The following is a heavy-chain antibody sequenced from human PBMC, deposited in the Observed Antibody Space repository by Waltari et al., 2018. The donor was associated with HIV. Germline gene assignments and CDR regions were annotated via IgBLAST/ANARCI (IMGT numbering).Heavy chain of an antibody. D-gene: IGHD2-2*01. J-gene: IGHJ4*02. CDR2: INHSGST. CDR1: GGSSSGYY. CDR3: ARGIYCSSTSCYFDY. Sequence: QVQLQQRGAGLLKPSATLSLTCAVYGGSSSGYYWTWIRQSPGKGLEWIGEINHSGSTNYNPSLKSRVTISVDTSKNQFSLKLSSVTAADTAVYYCARGIYCSSTSCYFDYWGQGTLVTVSS. V-gene: IGHV4-34*01.